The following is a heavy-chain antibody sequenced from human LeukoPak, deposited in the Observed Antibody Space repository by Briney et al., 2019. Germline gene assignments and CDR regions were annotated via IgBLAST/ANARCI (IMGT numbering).Heavy chain of an antibody. CDR1: GFTFSSQA. Sequence: GGSLRLSCAVSGFTFSSQAMSWVRQAPGKGLEWVSGISGSGGSTYYADSVKGRFTISRDNSKNTLYLQMNSLRAEDTAVYYCARVEDTPGAFDIWGQGTMVTVSS. V-gene: IGHV3-23*01. CDR3: ARVEDTPGAFDI. CDR2: ISGSGGST. J-gene: IGHJ3*02.